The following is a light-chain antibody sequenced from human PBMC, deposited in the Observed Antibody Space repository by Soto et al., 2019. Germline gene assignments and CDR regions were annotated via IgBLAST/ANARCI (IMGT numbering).Light chain of an antibody. V-gene: IGLV2-14*01. CDR3: SSFTSSSTLPYV. CDR1: NSDVGGYNF. Sequence: QSALTQPASVSGSPGQSITISCTGTNSDVGGYNFVSWYQQQPGKAPKLMVYEVTNRPSGVSFRFSGSKSGNTASLTISGLQAEDEADYYCSSFTSSSTLPYVFGTGTKLTVL. CDR2: EVT. J-gene: IGLJ1*01.